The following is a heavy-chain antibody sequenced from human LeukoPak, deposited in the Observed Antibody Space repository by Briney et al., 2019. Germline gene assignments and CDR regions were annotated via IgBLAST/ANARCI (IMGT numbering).Heavy chain of an antibody. Sequence: GGSLRLSCAPSGFSFSRYSMNWVRQTPGKGLEWLSYIDDDSHPIYYADSVRGRFTVSRDNAQNSLFLQMNGLRAEDTALYYCPRGGTGDGNYFDYWGQGTLVTVSS. J-gene: IGHJ4*02. CDR1: GFSFSRYS. D-gene: IGHD7-27*01. V-gene: IGHV3-48*01. CDR2: IDDDSHPI. CDR3: PRGGTGDGNYFDY.